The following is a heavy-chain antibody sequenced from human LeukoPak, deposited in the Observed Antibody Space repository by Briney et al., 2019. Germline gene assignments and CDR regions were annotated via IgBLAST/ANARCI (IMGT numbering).Heavy chain of an antibody. CDR2: ISSDGSST. CDR1: GFTFSSYW. CDR3: ARATGRKNAFDI. Sequence: GGSLRLSCAASGFTFSSYWMHWVRQAPGKGLVWVSSISSDGSSTSYADSVKGRFTISRDNAKNTLYLQMNSLRAEDTAVYHCARATGRKNAFDIWGQGTIATVSS. V-gene: IGHV3-74*01. J-gene: IGHJ3*02.